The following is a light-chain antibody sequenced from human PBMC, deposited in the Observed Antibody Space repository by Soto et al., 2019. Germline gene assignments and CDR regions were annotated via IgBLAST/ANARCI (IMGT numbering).Light chain of an antibody. CDR1: SSNIGAGYD. V-gene: IGLV1-40*01. CDR2: GNS. J-gene: IGLJ1*01. Sequence: QSVLTQPPXXXGXPGXRXTXXXTGSSSNIGAGYDVHWYQQLPGTAPKLLIYGNSNRPSGVPDRFSGSKSGTSASLAITGLQAEDEADYYCQSYDSSLSGYVFGTGTKLTVL. CDR3: QSYDSSLSGYV.